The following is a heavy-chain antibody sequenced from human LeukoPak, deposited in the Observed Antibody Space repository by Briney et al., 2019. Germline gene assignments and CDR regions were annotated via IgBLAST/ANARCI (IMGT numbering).Heavy chain of an antibody. Sequence: GASVKVSCKASGGTFSSYAISWVRQAPGQGLEWMGGVIPMFATANYAPKFQDRVTITADESTSTAYMELRSLRSEDTAVYHCARGLHGDYGYFDYWGQGTLVTVS. CDR3: ARGLHGDYGYFDY. CDR2: VIPMFATA. CDR1: GGTFSSYA. D-gene: IGHD4-17*01. J-gene: IGHJ4*02. V-gene: IGHV1-69*13.